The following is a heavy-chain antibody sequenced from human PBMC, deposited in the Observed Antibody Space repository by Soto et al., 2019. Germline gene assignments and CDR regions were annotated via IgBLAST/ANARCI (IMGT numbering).Heavy chain of an antibody. V-gene: IGHV3-64*04. CDR3: ARDRGSGSYRLGAFDI. Sequence: VGSLRLSCPASGFTFSEYSMHWVRQAPGKGLQYVSTISSDGDITYYADSVKGRFTISRDNSKNTLYLQMNSLRPEDTAVYYCARDRGSGSYRLGAFDIWGQGTMVTVSS. CDR1: GFTFSEYS. D-gene: IGHD3-10*01. CDR2: ISSDGDIT. J-gene: IGHJ3*02.